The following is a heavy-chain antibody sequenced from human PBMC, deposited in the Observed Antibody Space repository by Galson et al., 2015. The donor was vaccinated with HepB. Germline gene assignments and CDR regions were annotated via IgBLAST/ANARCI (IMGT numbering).Heavy chain of an antibody. V-gene: IGHV3-23*01. D-gene: IGHD3-22*01. CDR3: AKDRGIMIVVVFIYFDY. CDR1: GFSFSSYA. Sequence: SLRLSCAASGFSFSSYAMSWVRQAPGKGPEWVSAISVSGDNTYYADSVKGRFTISRDNSKNTLYLQMNSLRAEDTAAYYCAKDRGIMIVVVFIYFDYWGQGTRVTVSS. J-gene: IGHJ4*02. CDR2: ISVSGDNT.